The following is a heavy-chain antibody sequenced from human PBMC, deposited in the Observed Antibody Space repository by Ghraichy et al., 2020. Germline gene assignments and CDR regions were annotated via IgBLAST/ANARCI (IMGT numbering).Heavy chain of an antibody. J-gene: IGHJ5*01. CDR3: ASITRAGAFDF. CDR2: IDHRGGT. Sequence: LSLTCDVSGATLSEYYFTWIRQPPGKALEWIGEIDHRGGTDYNPSLQSRVSISVDTSQNQLSLKLRSVTAADTSVYYCASITRAGAFDFWGHGSLVTVSS. CDR1: GATLSEYY. V-gene: IGHV4-34*08. D-gene: IGHD4/OR15-4a*01.